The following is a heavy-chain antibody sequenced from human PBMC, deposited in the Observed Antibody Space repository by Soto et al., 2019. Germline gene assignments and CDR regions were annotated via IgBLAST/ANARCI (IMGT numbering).Heavy chain of an antibody. CDR3: QMVRGGLFMMDV. J-gene: IGHJ6*02. CDR2: IHHNRTT. V-gene: IGHV4-4*02. CDR1: VGSITNSPW. Sequence: PSETLSLTCAVSVGSITNSPWWSWVRQSPGKGLEWVGEIHHNRTTNYNPSLESRVTMSVDKSKNKFSLNLRSMTAADTAVYDCQMVRGGLFMMDVWGQGTTVTVSS. D-gene: IGHD3-10*01.